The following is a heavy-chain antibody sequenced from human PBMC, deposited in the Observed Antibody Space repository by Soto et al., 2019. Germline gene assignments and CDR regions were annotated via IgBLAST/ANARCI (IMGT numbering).Heavy chain of an antibody. CDR1: GFTFSSYG. D-gene: IGHD3-10*01. J-gene: IGHJ4*02. Sequence: PGGSLRLSCAASGFTFSSYGMHWVRQAPGKGLEWVAVISYDGGNKYYADSVKGRFTISRDNSKNTLYLQMNSLRAEDTAVYYCAKENPLAFGFDYWGQGTLVTVSS. CDR2: ISYDGGNK. CDR3: AKENPLAFGFDY. V-gene: IGHV3-30*18.